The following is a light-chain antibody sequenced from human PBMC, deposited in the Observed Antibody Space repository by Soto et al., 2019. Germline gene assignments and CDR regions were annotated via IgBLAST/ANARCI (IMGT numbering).Light chain of an antibody. CDR1: SGSFASNY. CDR2: EDN. CDR3: QSYDSSTPAV. V-gene: IGLV6-57*04. J-gene: IGLJ7*01. Sequence: NFMLTQPHSVSESPGKTVTISCTRSSGSFASNYVQWYQQRPGSAPTSVIYEDNQRPSGVPDRFSGSIDSSSNSASLTISGLQTEDEADYYCQSYDSSTPAVFGGGTQLTVL.